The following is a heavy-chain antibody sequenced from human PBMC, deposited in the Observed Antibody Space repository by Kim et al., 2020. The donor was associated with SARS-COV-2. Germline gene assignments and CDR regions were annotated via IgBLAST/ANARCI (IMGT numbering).Heavy chain of an antibody. CDR1: GYTFSSYY. V-gene: IGHV1-3*01. D-gene: IGHD3-10*01. CDR2: INGGNGDT. Sequence: ASVKVSCKTSGYTFSSYYIHWVRQAPGQRLEWMVWINGGNGDTKYSQNFQGTVTVTRDTSASTVYMDLTSLRSEDTAVYYCARGGGGLAYWGQGTQVTVSS. J-gene: IGHJ4*02. CDR3: ARGGGGLAY.